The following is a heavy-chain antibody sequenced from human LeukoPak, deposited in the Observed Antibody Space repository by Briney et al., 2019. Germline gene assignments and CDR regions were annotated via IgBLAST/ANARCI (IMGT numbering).Heavy chain of an antibody. V-gene: IGHV4-39*07. CDR3: ARVMAARREDLNWFDP. CDR1: GGSISSSGSY. D-gene: IGHD6-6*01. Sequence: SETLSLTCTVSGGSISSSGSYWGWIRQPPGKGLEWIGSIYYSGNTYSPSLKSRVTISVDTSKNQFSLNLTSVNAADTAIYYCARVMAARREDLNWFDPWGQGTLVTVSS. J-gene: IGHJ5*02. CDR2: IYYSGNT.